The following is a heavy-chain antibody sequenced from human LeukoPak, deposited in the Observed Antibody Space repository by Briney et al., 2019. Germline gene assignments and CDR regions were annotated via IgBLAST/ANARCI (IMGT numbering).Heavy chain of an antibody. V-gene: IGHV3-23*01. CDR2: ISGSGGST. Sequence: GGSLTLSCAASGFTFSSYAMSWVRQAPGKGLEWVSAISGSGGSTYYADSVKGRFTISRDNSKNTLDLQMNSLRAEDTAVYYCAKEVGVTPFFDYWGQGALATVSS. D-gene: IGHD1-26*01. J-gene: IGHJ4*02. CDR3: AKEVGVTPFFDY. CDR1: GFTFSSYA.